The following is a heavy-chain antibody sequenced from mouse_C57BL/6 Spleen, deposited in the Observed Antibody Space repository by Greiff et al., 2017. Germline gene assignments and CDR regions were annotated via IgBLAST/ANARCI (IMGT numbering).Heavy chain of an antibody. D-gene: IGHD3-3*01. CDR3: ARQGLDY. CDR1: GFTFSSYG. CDR2: ISSGGSYT. Sequence: EVNVVESGGDLVKPGGSLKLSCAASGFTFSSYGMSWVRQTPDKRLEWVATISSGGSYTYYPDSVKGRFTISRDNAKNTLYLQMSSLKSEDTAMYYCARQGLDYWGQGTTLTVSS. V-gene: IGHV5-6*01. J-gene: IGHJ2*01.